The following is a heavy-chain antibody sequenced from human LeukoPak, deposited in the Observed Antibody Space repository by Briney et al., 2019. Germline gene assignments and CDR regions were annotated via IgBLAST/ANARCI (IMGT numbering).Heavy chain of an antibody. CDR3: ASIVYSGYDSNDF. D-gene: IGHD5-12*01. V-gene: IGHV3-21*01. Sequence: PGGSLRLSCAASGFTFSSYGMSWVRQAPGKGLEWVSSISSSSSYIYYADSLKGRFTISRDNAKNSLYLQMNSLRAEDTAVYYCASIVYSGYDSNDFWGQGTLVTVSS. CDR2: ISSSSSYI. CDR1: GFTFSSYG. J-gene: IGHJ4*02.